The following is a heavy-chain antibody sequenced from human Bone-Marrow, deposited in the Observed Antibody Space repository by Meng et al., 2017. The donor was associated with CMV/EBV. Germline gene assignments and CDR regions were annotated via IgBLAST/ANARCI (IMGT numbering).Heavy chain of an antibody. CDR3: ARIVGATRSDWLDP. CDR1: GGSISSSSYY. J-gene: IGHJ5*02. Sequence: SETLSLTCTVSGGSISSSSYYWGWIRQPPGKGLEWIGSIYYSGSTYYNPSLKSRVTISVDTSKNQFSLKLSSVTAADTAVYYCARIVGATRSDWLDPWGQGTLVTVSS. V-gene: IGHV4-39*01. D-gene: IGHD1-26*01. CDR2: IYYSGST.